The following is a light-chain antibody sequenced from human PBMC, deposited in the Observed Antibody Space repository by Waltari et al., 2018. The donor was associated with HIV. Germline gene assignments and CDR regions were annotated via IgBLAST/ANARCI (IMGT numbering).Light chain of an antibody. CDR1: SSNIGAGYD. J-gene: IGLJ3*02. V-gene: IGLV1-40*01. CDR3: QSYDSSLSGWV. Sequence: QSVLTQPPSVSGAPGQRVTISCTGSSSNIGAGYDVHWYQQLPGTAPKLLIYGNSNRPSGVPDLFSGSKSDTSASLAITGLQAEDEADYYCQSYDSSLSGWVFGGGTKLTVL. CDR2: GNS.